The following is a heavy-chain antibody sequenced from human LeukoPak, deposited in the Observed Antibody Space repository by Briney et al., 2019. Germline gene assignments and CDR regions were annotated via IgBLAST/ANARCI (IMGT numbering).Heavy chain of an antibody. J-gene: IGHJ4*02. CDR3: ARRLAGTEDY. Sequence: SETLSLTCTVSGGSISSSSYYWGWIRQPPGKGLEWIGSIYYSGSTYYNPSLKSRVAISVDTSKNQFSLKLSSVTAADTAVYYCARRLAGTEDYWGQGTLVTVSS. CDR2: IYYSGST. CDR1: GGSISSSSYY. V-gene: IGHV4-39*01. D-gene: IGHD6-13*01.